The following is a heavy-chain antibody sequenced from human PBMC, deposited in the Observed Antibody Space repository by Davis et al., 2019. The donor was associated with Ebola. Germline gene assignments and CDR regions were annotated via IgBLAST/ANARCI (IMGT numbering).Heavy chain of an antibody. J-gene: IGHJ6*04. CDR3: ARGRDGYRIPRYYGMDV. Sequence: GESLKISCAASGFTFSSYSMNWVRQAPGKGLEWVSYISSSSSTIYYADSVKGRFTISRDNAKNSLYLQMNSLRDEDTAVYYCARGRDGYRIPRYYGMDVWGKGTTVTVSS. V-gene: IGHV3-48*02. CDR2: ISSSSSTI. D-gene: IGHD5-24*01. CDR1: GFTFSSYS.